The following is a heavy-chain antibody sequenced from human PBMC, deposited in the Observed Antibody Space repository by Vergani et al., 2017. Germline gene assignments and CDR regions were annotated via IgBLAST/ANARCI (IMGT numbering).Heavy chain of an antibody. Sequence: QVQLVQSGAEVKKPGSSVKVSCKASGGTFSSYTISWVRQAPGQGLEWMGRIIPILGIANYAQKFQGRVTITADKSTSTAYMELSSLRSEDTAVYYCARPRVTMNRGAFDIWGQGTMVTVSS. CDR2: IIPILGIA. D-gene: IGHD3-22*01. CDR3: ARPRVTMNRGAFDI. CDR1: GGTFSSYT. V-gene: IGHV1-69*02. J-gene: IGHJ3*02.